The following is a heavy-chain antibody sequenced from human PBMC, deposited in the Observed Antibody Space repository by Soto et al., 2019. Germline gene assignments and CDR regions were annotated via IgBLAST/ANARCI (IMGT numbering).Heavy chain of an antibody. V-gene: IGHV4-30-4*01. D-gene: IGHD3-3*01. CDR2: IYYSGST. J-gene: IGHJ1*01. Sequence: SETLSLTCAVSGGSISSGDYYWSWIRQPPGKGLEWIGYIYYSGSTYYNPSLKSRVTISVDTSKNQFSLKLSSVTAADTAVYYCARAYYDFWSGYPEYFQHWGQGTLVTVPQ. CDR1: GGSISSGDYY. CDR3: ARAYYDFWSGYPEYFQH.